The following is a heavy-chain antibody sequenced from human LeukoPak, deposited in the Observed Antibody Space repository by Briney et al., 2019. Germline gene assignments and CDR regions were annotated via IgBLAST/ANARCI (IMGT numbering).Heavy chain of an antibody. D-gene: IGHD2-2*01. V-gene: IGHV3-30*18. CDR2: ISYDGSNK. CDR1: GFTFSNYG. J-gene: IGHJ4*02. Sequence: GGSLRLSCAASGFTFSNYGMHWVRQAPGKGLGWVAVISYDGSNKYYADSVKGRFTISRDNSKNTLYLQMNSLRAEDTAVYYCAKDSTYCSSTSCYRFDYWGQGTLVTVSS. CDR3: AKDSTYCSSTSCYRFDY.